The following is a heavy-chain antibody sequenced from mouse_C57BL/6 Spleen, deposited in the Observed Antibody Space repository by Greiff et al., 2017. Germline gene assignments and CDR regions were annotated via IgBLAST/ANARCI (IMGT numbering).Heavy chain of an antibody. CDR1: GYTFTDYA. D-gene: IGHD2-4*01. V-gene: IGHV1-67*01. CDR2: ISTYYGDA. J-gene: IGHJ3*01. Sequence: QVQLQQSGPELVRPGVSVKISCKASGYTFTDYAMHWVKQSRAKSLEWIGVISTYYGDASYNQKFKDKATVTVDKSSSTAYMELARLTSEDSADYYCARPANDYDKAYWGQGTLVTVSA. CDR3: ARPANDYDKAY.